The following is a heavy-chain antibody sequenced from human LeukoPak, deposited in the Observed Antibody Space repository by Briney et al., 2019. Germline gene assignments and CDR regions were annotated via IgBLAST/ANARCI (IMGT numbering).Heavy chain of an antibody. J-gene: IGHJ4*02. CDR2: ITYSSSYI. V-gene: IGHV3-21*01. CDR3: ATGLVRGVIIPHFDY. CDR1: GFTFSTYS. Sequence: GGSLRLSCAASGFTFSTYSMNWVRQAPRKGLEWVSSITYSSSYIYYADSVKGRFTISRDNAKNSLYLQMNSLRAEATAVYYGATGLVRGVIIPHFDYWGQGTLDIVSS. D-gene: IGHD3-10*01.